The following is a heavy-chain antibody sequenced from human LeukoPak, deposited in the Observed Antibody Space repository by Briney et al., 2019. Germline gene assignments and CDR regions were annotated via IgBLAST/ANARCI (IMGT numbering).Heavy chain of an antibody. V-gene: IGHV3-7*01. CDR2: IKEDGSIQ. CDR1: ALTFSSNW. Sequence: GGSLRLSSVASALTFSSNWTSCVRHAPGKGLEWLANIKEDGSIQYYLDSVRGRFTISRDNAKTSVHLQLNSLRSDDTAVYYCARDVWTGVAVSDYWGQGTLVNVSS. J-gene: IGHJ4*02. CDR3: ARDVWTGVAVSDY. D-gene: IGHD6-19*01.